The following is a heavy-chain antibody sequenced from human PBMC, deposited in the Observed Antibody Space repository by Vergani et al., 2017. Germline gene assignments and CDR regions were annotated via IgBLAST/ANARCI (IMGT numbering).Heavy chain of an antibody. CDR2: VDPEDGET. J-gene: IGHJ5*02. CDR1: GYTLTELS. Sequence: QVQLVQSGAEVQKPGASVKVSCKVSGYTLTELSMHWVRQAPGKGLEWMGLVDPEDGETIYAEKFQGRVTITADTSTDTAYMELSSLRSEDTAVYYCATGPLNWFDPWGQGTLVTVSS. V-gene: IGHV1-24*01. CDR3: ATGPLNWFDP.